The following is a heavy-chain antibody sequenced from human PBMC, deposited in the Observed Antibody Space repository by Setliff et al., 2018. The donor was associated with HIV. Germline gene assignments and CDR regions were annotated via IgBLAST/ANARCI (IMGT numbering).Heavy chain of an antibody. D-gene: IGHD6-13*01. CDR2: MSYDGNNK. CDR3: AKANKIAEETFDI. V-gene: IGHV3-30*07. Sequence: GGSLRLSCAASGFIFSSYAMHWVRQAPGKGLEWVAVMSYDGNNKYYADSVKGRFAISRDNSKNTLYLQMNSLRAEDTAVYYCAKANKIAEETFDIWGQGTMVTVSS. J-gene: IGHJ3*02. CDR1: GFIFSSYA.